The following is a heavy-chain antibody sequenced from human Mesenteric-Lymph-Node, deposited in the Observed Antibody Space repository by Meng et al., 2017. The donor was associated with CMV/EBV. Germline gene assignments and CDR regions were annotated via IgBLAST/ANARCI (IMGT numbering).Heavy chain of an antibody. Sequence: SVYTCTSYCLHWVRQAPGQGLEWMGIINPTGGSTTYAQRFQGRVTMTTDTSTSTVYMELSRLRSEDTAVYYCARDRNGRGSSGYYLDYWGQGTLVTVSS. CDR1: VYTCTSYC. CDR3: ARDRNGRGSSGYYLDY. V-gene: IGHV1-46*01. CDR2: INPTGGST. D-gene: IGHD3-22*01. J-gene: IGHJ4*02.